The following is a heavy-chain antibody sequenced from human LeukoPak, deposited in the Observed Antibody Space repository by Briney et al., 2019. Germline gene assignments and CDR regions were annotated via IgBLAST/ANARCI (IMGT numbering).Heavy chain of an antibody. CDR3: AKWTEGGAFDS. CDR2: IFYTGST. V-gene: IGHV4-59*01. Sequence: SETLSLTCTVSGGSITSYYWSWFRQPPGKGLEFIGYIFYTGSTNYNPSLKSRVTISVDTSKNQFSLKLSSVPAEDTAVYSCAKWTEGGAFDSWGQGTMLIVSS. D-gene: IGHD1-26*01. CDR1: GGSITSYY. J-gene: IGHJ3*01.